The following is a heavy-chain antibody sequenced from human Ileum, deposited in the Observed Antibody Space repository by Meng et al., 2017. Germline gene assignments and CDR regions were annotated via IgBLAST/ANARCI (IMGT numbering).Heavy chain of an antibody. CDR2: IYFSGGT. V-gene: IGHV4-61*01. CDR1: GGSVSSDTYF. CDR3: ATGSFSSDLPFDY. D-gene: IGHD3-3*01. Sequence: VQWATAGPGRLRPSETLSLTCTGSGGSVSSDTYFWSWIRQPPGKGLEWIGHIYFSGGTYYNPSLKSRVTISRDTSKKQFSLNLSSATAADTAVYYCATGSFSSDLPFDYWGQGTLVTVSS. J-gene: IGHJ4*02.